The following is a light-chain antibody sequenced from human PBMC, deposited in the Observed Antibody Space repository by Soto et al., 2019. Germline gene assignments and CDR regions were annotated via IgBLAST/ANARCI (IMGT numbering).Light chain of an antibody. Sequence: IVMTQSPATLFVSPGERATVSCRASQSVSSNLAWYQQKPGQAPRLLIYEASTRAADTPVRFSGSGYGRQFTLTISSLQSDDFAVYFCHQYNDGPGGTFGQGTKVDIK. CDR3: HQYNDGPGGT. CDR1: QSVSSN. CDR2: EAS. J-gene: IGKJ1*01. V-gene: IGKV3-15*01.